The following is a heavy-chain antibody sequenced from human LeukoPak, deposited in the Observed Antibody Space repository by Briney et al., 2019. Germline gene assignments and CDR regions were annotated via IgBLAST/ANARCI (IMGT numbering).Heavy chain of an antibody. Sequence: ASVKVSCKASGYTFTGYYIRWVRQAPGQGLEWMGWINPNSGDTNYAQKFQGRVALTRDTSISTAYMELSRLRPDDTAVYYCTREDYWGQGTLITVSS. J-gene: IGHJ4*02. CDR3: TREDY. V-gene: IGHV1-2*02. CDR1: GYTFTGYY. CDR2: INPNSGDT.